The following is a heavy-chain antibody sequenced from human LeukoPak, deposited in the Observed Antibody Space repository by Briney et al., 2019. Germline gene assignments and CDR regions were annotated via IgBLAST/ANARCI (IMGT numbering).Heavy chain of an antibody. D-gene: IGHD2-2*01. Sequence: ASVKVSCKASGYTFTGYYMRWVRQAPGQGLEWMGWINPNSGGTNYAQKFQGRVTMTRDTSISTAYMELSRLRSDDTAVYYCARGYVVVPAAISDYWGQGTLVTVSS. V-gene: IGHV1-2*02. CDR1: GYTFTGYY. CDR3: ARGYVVVPAAISDY. CDR2: INPNSGGT. J-gene: IGHJ4*02.